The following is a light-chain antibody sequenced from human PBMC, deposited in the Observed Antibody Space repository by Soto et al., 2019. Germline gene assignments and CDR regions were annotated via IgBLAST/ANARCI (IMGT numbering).Light chain of an antibody. V-gene: IGKV3-20*01. J-gene: IGKJ4*01. CDR2: GAS. CDR3: QQSSFSPLT. CDR1: QSVTNNY. Sequence: EIVLTQSPGTLSLSPGERATLSCRASQSVTNNYLAWFQQKPGQAPRLLIYGASNRATGVPDRFGGTGSGTEFTLTISRLEPEDFAVYYCQQSSFSPLTFGGGTKVEIK.